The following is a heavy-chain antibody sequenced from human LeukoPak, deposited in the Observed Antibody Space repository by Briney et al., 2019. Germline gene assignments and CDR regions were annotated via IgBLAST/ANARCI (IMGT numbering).Heavy chain of an antibody. CDR1: GFTFSSYG. Sequence: GGSLRLSCAASGFTFSSYGMHWVRQAPGKGLEWVAVISYDGSNKYYADSVKGRFTISRDNSKNTLYLQMNSLRAEDTAVYYCAREYSSSSLNYWGQGTLVTVSS. CDR3: AREYSSSSLNY. J-gene: IGHJ4*02. V-gene: IGHV3-30*03. D-gene: IGHD6-6*01. CDR2: ISYDGSNK.